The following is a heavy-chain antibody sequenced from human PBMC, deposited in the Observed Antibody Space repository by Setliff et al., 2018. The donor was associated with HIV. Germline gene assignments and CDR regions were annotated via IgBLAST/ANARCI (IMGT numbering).Heavy chain of an antibody. V-gene: IGHV1-18*01. D-gene: IGHD3-10*01. J-gene: IGHJ3*02. Sequence: ASVKVSCKASGYTFNNCGVMWVRQAPGQGLEWMGWISGYGNRKYAQKFEGRLTVTTDTSTSTAYMELRTLRSDDTAVYFCASGRGIYGSGALEAYDIWGQGTMVTVSS. CDR3: ASGRGIYGSGALEAYDI. CDR2: ISGYGNR. CDR1: GYTFNNCG.